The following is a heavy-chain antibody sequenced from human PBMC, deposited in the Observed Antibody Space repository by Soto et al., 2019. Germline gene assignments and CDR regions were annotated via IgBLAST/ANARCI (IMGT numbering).Heavy chain of an antibody. Sequence: SETLSLTCTVSCGSISSSSYYWGWIRQPPGKGLEWIGSIYYSGSTYYNPSLKSRVTISVDTSKNQFSLKLSSVTAADTAVYYCARERGYYYDSSGYSHAFDIWGQGTMVTVSS. CDR1: CGSISSSSYY. J-gene: IGHJ3*02. D-gene: IGHD3-22*01. CDR2: IYYSGST. CDR3: ARERGYYYDSSGYSHAFDI. V-gene: IGHV4-39*02.